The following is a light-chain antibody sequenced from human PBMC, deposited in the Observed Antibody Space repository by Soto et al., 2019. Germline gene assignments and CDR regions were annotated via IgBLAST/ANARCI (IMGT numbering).Light chain of an antibody. J-gene: IGKJ5*01. Sequence: IVMTQSPATLSVSPGERATLSCRASQSISSKLAWYQQKPGQAPRLLIYGASTRATGIPVRFSGSGSGTDFTLTISSLEPEDFAVYYCQQRSNWPLTFGQGTRLE. CDR2: GAS. V-gene: IGKV3-11*01. CDR1: QSISSK. CDR3: QQRSNWPLT.